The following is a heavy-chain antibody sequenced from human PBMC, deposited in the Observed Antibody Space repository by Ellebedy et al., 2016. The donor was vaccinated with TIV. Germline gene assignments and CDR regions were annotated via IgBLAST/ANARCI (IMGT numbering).Heavy chain of an antibody. D-gene: IGHD4-23*01. CDR2: ISYDGSNK. Sequence: GGSLRLSXAASGFTFSTYGVHWVRQAPGKGLEWVAVISYDGSNKYYADSVKGRFTASRDNSKNTLYLHMNSLRAEDTAVYYCAKDGGVYGGNGNDAFDMLGPRDNGHRLF. CDR1: GFTFSTYG. J-gene: IGHJ3*02. CDR3: AKDGGVYGGNGNDAFDM. V-gene: IGHV3-30*18.